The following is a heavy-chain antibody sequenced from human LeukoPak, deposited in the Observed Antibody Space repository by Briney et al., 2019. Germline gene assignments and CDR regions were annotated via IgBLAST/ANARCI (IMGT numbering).Heavy chain of an antibody. CDR3: ARRRSAAIDY. CDR2: IYWNDEK. J-gene: IGHJ4*02. CDR1: GFSLSTSGVG. D-gene: IGHD2-15*01. V-gene: IGHV2-5*01. Sequence: SGPTLVKPTQTLTLTCTLSGFSLSTSGVGVGWIRQPPGKALEWLALIYWNDEKRYSPSLKSRLTINKDTSKNQVVLTMTNMDPVDTATYYCARRRSAAIDYWGQGTLVTVSS.